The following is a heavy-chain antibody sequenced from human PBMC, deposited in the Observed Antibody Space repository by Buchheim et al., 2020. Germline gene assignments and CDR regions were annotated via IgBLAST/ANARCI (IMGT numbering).Heavy chain of an antibody. CDR1: GFTFSSYG. V-gene: IGHV3-30*18. CDR2: ISYDGGNK. J-gene: IGHJ5*02. D-gene: IGHD3-22*01. Sequence: QVQLVESGGGVVQPGRSLRLSCAASGFTFSSYGMHWVRQAPGKGLEWVAVISYDGGNKYYADSVKGRFTISRDNSKYTLYLQMNSLRAEDTAVYYCAKEEYYDSSGYYEENWFDPWGQGTL. CDR3: AKEEYYDSSGYYEENWFDP.